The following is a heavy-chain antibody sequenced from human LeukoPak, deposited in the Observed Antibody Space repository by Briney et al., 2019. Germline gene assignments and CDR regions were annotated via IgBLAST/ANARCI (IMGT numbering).Heavy chain of an antibody. Sequence: GGSLRLSCAASGFTFSSYGMYWVRQAPGKGLEWVSYISSSGSTIYYADSVKGRFTISRDNAKNSLYLQMNSLGAEDTAVYYCAELGITMIGGVWGKGTTVTISS. V-gene: IGHV3-48*04. D-gene: IGHD3-10*02. CDR1: GFTFSSYG. CDR2: ISSSGSTI. CDR3: AELGITMIGGV. J-gene: IGHJ6*04.